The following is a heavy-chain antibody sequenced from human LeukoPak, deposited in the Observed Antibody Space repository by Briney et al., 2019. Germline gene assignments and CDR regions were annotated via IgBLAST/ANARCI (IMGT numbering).Heavy chain of an antibody. CDR1: GFTFSTSG. V-gene: IGHV3-30*19. CDR2: IQYDGNKI. CDR3: ARDGSGSPDY. Sequence: GGSLRLSCAASGFTFSTSGMHWVRQAPGKGLEWVAFIQYDGNKIYYADSVKGRFTISRDNSKNTLYLQMGSLRAEDMAVYYCARDGSGSPDYWGQGTLVTVSS. J-gene: IGHJ4*02. D-gene: IGHD3-10*01.